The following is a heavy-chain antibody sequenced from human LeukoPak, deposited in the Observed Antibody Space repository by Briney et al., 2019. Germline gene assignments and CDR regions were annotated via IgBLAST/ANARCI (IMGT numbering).Heavy chain of an antibody. J-gene: IGHJ6*03. CDR2: ISWNSGSL. D-gene: IGHD3-3*01. Sequence: PGGSLRLSCAASGFTFDDYVMHWVRQAPGKGLEWVSGISWNSGSLGYADSVKGRFTISRDNAKNTLYLQMNSLRAEDTAVYCCARDKSDFWSGYKYYYYYYYMDVWGKGTTVTVSS. CDR1: GFTFDDYV. V-gene: IGHV3-9*01. CDR3: ARDKSDFWSGYKYYYYYYYMDV.